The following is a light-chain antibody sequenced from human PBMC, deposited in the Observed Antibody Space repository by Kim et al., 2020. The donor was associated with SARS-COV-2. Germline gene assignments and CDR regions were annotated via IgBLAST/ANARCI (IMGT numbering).Light chain of an antibody. CDR2: DVS. Sequence: STTLSFTGTSSDVGGYNYVSWYQQHPGKAPKLMINDVSNRPSGVSNRFSGSKSGNTASLTISGLQAEDEADYYCSSYTSSSAPYVFGAGTKVTVL. CDR1: SSDVGGYNY. CDR3: SSYTSSSAPYV. V-gene: IGLV2-14*03. J-gene: IGLJ1*01.